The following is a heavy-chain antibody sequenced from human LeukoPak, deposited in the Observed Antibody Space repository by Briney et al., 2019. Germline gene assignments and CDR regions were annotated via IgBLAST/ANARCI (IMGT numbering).Heavy chain of an antibody. Sequence: GGSLRLSCAASGFTFSSYWMHWVRQAPGKGLVWVSRINSDGSSTSYADSVKGRFTISRDNAKNTLYLQMNSLRAEDTAVYYCARGSRYDYYYMDVWGKGTTVTVSS. D-gene: IGHD2-15*01. CDR3: ARGSRYDYYYMDV. V-gene: IGHV3-74*01. J-gene: IGHJ6*03. CDR1: GFTFSSYW. CDR2: INSDGSST.